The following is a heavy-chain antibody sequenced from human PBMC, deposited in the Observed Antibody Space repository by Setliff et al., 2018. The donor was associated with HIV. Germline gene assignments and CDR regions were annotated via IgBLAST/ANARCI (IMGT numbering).Heavy chain of an antibody. Sequence: WASVKVSCKASGGTFSSYAISWVRQAPGQGLEWMGGIIPIFGTANYAQKFQGRVTITTDESTSTAYMELSSLRSEDTAVYYCATGGYSYGWGYYFDYWGQGTLVTVSS. D-gene: IGHD5-18*01. J-gene: IGHJ4*02. CDR3: ATGGYSYGWGYYFDY. CDR2: IIPIFGTA. V-gene: IGHV1-69*05. CDR1: GGTFSSYA.